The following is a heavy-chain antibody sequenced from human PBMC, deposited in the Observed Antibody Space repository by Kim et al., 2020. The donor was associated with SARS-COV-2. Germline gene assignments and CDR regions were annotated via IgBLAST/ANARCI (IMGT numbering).Heavy chain of an antibody. CDR1: GGSISSYY. D-gene: IGHD3-9*01. Sequence: SETLSLTCTVSGGSISSYYWSWIRQPPGKGLEWIGYIYYSGSTNYNPSLKSRVTISVDTSKNQFSLKLSSVTAADTAVYYCARGVLRYLAGLWGRGTLVAVSS. CDR3: ARGVLRYLAGL. CDR2: IYYSGST. J-gene: IGHJ2*01. V-gene: IGHV4-59*01.